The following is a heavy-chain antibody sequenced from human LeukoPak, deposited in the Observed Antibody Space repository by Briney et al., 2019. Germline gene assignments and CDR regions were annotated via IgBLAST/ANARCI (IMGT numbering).Heavy chain of an antibody. V-gene: IGHV3-7*01. Sequence: PGGSLRLSCAASGFTFGIYWMNWVRQAPGRGLEWVASMKADGSETNYLDSVKGRFTISRDNAKNSLYLQMNSLRVEDTAIYYCAKARPGETFDYWGQGTLVTVSS. CDR1: GFTFGIYW. CDR2: MKADGSET. J-gene: IGHJ4*02. CDR3: AKARPGETFDY. D-gene: IGHD3-10*01.